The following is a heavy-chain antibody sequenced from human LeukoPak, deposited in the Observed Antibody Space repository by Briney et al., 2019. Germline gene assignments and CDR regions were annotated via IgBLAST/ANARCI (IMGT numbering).Heavy chain of an antibody. Sequence: SETLSLTCTVAGGSISSYYWSWIRQPPGKGLEWIGYIYYSGSTNYNPSLKSRVTISVDTSKNQFSLKLSSVTAADTAVYYCASYGSSWYLGTFDYWGQGTLVTVSS. V-gene: IGHV4-59*08. D-gene: IGHD6-13*01. CDR3: ASYGSSWYLGTFDY. CDR2: IYYSGST. CDR1: GGSISSYY. J-gene: IGHJ4*02.